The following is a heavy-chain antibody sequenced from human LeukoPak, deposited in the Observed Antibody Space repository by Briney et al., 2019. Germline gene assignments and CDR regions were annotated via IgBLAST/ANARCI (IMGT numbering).Heavy chain of an antibody. J-gene: IGHJ3*02. CDR2: INQLGSVK. CDR3: ARNVDAFDI. CDR1: GFTFRSYW. Sequence: GGSLRLSCTASGFTFRSYWMSWVRQALGKGLEWVVNINQLGSVKYYVDSVKGRLTISKDNAKNSLFLQLNSLRAEVTAGYYCARNVDAFDIWGQGTMVTVSS. V-gene: IGHV3-7*01.